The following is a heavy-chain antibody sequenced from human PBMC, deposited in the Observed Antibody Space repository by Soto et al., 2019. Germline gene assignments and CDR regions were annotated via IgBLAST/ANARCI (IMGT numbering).Heavy chain of an antibody. V-gene: IGHV1-18*01. Sequence: QGQLLQSGDEVKTPGASVRVSCRASGYPFTSYGISWVRQAPGQGLEWVAWISAYNGKRDTAQKFQDRVTMTLDPSTASAHMDLGDLNSADAAVYYCARGRIVASIHDAFEIWGQGTKVTVSS. D-gene: IGHD5-12*01. CDR3: ARGRIVASIHDAFEI. CDR2: ISAYNGKR. CDR1: GYPFTSYG. J-gene: IGHJ3*02.